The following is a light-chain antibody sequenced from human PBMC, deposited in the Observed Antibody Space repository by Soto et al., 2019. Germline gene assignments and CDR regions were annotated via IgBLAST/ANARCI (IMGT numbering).Light chain of an antibody. V-gene: IGKV3-20*01. Sequence: EIVLTQSPATLSFSPGERATLSCRASQSVSGYLAWYQQKPGQAPRLLISGVSNRATGTPDRFSGSGSGTDFTLTISSLEPEDFAVFYCHQYGISPPTFGPGTKVDIK. CDR2: GVS. J-gene: IGKJ1*01. CDR1: QSVSGY. CDR3: HQYGISPPT.